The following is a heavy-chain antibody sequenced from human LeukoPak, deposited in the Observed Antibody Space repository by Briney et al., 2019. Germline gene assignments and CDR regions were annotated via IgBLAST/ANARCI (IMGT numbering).Heavy chain of an antibody. J-gene: IGHJ4*02. Sequence: PGGSLRLSCSASGFTFSSYAMHWVRQAPGKGLEYVSAISNNGGGTYYADSVKGRFTISRDNSKNTLYLQMNSLRPEDTAVYYCVSYDYGNHGDDCWGQGALVSVSS. CDR2: ISNNGGGT. CDR3: VSYDYGNHGDDC. V-gene: IGHV3-64D*09. D-gene: IGHD4-11*01. CDR1: GFTFSSYA.